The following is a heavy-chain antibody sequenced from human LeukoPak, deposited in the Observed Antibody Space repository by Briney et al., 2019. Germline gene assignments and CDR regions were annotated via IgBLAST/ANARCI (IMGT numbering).Heavy chain of an antibody. CDR1: GFTFDDYV. V-gene: IGHV3-9*01. D-gene: IGHD3-22*01. CDR2: ITWNSGSI. Sequence: GRSLRLSCVASGFTFDDYVMPWVRQAPGKGLEWVSCITWNSGSIAYADSVKGRFTVSRDNAKNSLYLEMNSLRAEDTALYYCAKDADYYDSSGGGPFDYWGQGTLVTVSS. CDR3: AKDADYYDSSGGGPFDY. J-gene: IGHJ4*02.